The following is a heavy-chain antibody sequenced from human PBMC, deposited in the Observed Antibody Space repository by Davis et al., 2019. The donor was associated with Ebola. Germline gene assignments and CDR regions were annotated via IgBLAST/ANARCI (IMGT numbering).Heavy chain of an antibody. D-gene: IGHD2-21*01. CDR2: MNPNSGNT. CDR1: GYTFTSYD. Sequence: ASVKVSCKASGYTFTSYDINWVRQATGQGPEWMGWMNPNSGNTGYAQKLQGRVTMTTDTSTSTAYMELRSLRSDDTAVYYCARRRDYDAFDIWGQGTMVTVSS. V-gene: IGHV1-8*01. CDR3: ARRRDYDAFDI. J-gene: IGHJ3*02.